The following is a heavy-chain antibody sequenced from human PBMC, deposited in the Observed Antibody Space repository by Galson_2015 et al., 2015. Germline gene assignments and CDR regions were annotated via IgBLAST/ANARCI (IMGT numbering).Heavy chain of an antibody. J-gene: IGHJ6*03. V-gene: IGHV3-7*01. D-gene: IGHD2-21*01. CDR2: IKQDGSEK. CDR3: ARSGGGEAGDYYMDV. CDR1: GFTFSSYW. Sequence: SLRLSCAASGFTFSSYWMSWVRQAPGKGLEWVANIKQDGSEKYYVDSVKGRFTISRDNAKNSLYLQMNSLRAEDTAVYYCARSGGGEAGDYYMDVWGKGTTVTVSS.